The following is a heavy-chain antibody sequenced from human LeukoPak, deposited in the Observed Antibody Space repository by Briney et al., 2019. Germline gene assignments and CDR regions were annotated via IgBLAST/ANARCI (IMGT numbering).Heavy chain of an antibody. CDR3: AKGSSGIAVATYYFDY. Sequence: PGRSLRLSCAAPGFTFDDYAMHWVRQAPGKGLEWVSGISWNSGSIGYADSVKGRFTISRDNAKNSLYLQMNSLRAEDTALYYCAKGSSGIAVATYYFDYWGQGTLVTVSS. J-gene: IGHJ4*02. V-gene: IGHV3-9*01. CDR2: ISWNSGSI. D-gene: IGHD6-19*01. CDR1: GFTFDDYA.